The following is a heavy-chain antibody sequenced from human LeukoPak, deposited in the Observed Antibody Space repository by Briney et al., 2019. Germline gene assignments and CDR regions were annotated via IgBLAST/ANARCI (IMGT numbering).Heavy chain of an antibody. CDR1: GFTFSSYA. J-gene: IGHJ5*02. V-gene: IGHV3-23*01. CDR2: TSGSGGST. D-gene: IGHD2-2*02. Sequence: GALRLSCAASGFTFSSYAMSWVRQAPGKGLEWVSATSGSGGSTYYADSVKGRFTISRDNSKNTLYLQMNSLRAEDTAVYYCAKIVVVPAAIRRDWFDPWGQGTLVTVSS. CDR3: AKIVVVPAAIRRDWFDP.